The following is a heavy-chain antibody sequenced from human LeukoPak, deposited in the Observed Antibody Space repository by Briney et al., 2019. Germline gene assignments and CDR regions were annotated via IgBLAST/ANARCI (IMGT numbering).Heavy chain of an antibody. CDR3: TRWSSTDTCRKFDP. J-gene: IGHJ5*02. Sequence: SETLSLTCGVYGGSLGGYYWAWIRQSPGKGLEWIGEIDQTGIANYNPSLKSRVTIVIDTAMDQFSLKLISVTAADAAVYYCTRWSSTDTCRKFDPWGQGTLVTVSS. CDR2: IDQTGIA. CDR1: GGSLGGYY. D-gene: IGHD2-2*01. V-gene: IGHV4-34*01.